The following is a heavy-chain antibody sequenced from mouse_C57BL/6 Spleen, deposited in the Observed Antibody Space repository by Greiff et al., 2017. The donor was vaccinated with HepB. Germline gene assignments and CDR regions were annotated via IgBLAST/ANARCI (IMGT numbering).Heavy chain of an antibody. Sequence: EVQLQQSVAELVRPGASVKLSCTASGFNIKNTYMHWVKQRPEQGLEWIGRIDPANGNTKYAPKFQGKATINADTSSNTAYLQLSSLTSEDTAIYYCALYYDYDDWYFDVWGTWTTVTVSS. CDR2: IDPANGNT. V-gene: IGHV14-3*01. CDR1: GFNIKNTY. D-gene: IGHD2-4*01. J-gene: IGHJ1*03. CDR3: ALYYDYDDWYFDV.